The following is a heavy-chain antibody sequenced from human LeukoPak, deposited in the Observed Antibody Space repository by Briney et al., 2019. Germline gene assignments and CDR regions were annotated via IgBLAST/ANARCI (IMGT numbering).Heavy chain of an antibody. CDR3: ARSYSSVAFDY. Sequence: SETLSLTCTVSGGSISSYYWSWIRQPPGKGLEWIGYIYYSGSTNYNPSLKSRVTISVDTSKNQFSPKLSSVTAADTAVYYCARSYSSVAFDYWGQGTLVTVSS. D-gene: IGHD6-19*01. CDR1: GGSISSYY. J-gene: IGHJ4*02. V-gene: IGHV4-59*08. CDR2: IYYSGST.